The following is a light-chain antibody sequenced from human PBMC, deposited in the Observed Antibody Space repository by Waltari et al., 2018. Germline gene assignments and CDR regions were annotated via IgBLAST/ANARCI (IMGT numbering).Light chain of an antibody. Sequence: QSVLTQPPSASGTPGQRVTISCSGSSSNIGRDTVNWYQQRPGTAPQLLIHYTNERPAGVPDRFSGSKSGTSASLAISGLQSDDEADYYCSAWDHSLNGRVFGGGTKLTVL. CDR1: SSNIGRDT. CDR2: YTN. CDR3: SAWDHSLNGRV. J-gene: IGLJ3*02. V-gene: IGLV1-44*01.